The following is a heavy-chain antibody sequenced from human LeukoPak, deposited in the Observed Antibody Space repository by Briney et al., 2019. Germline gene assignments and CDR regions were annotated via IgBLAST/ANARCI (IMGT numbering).Heavy chain of an antibody. Sequence: GGSLRLSCTVSGFTVSSNYMSWVRQAPGKGLEWVSVIYSGGSTYYADSVKGRFTISRDNSKNTLYLQMNSLRAEDTAVYYCARTLTGYYDYWGQGTLVTVSS. CDR2: IYSGGST. CDR3: ARTLTGYYDY. D-gene: IGHD3-9*01. V-gene: IGHV3-53*01. J-gene: IGHJ4*02. CDR1: GFTVSSNY.